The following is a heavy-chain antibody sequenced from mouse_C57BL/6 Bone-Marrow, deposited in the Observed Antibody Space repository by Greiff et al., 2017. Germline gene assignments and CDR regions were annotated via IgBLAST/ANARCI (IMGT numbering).Heavy chain of an antibody. CDR3: ARNYYGIDAMDY. V-gene: IGHV1-69*01. Sequence: QVQLKQPGAELVMPGASVKLSCKASGYTFTSYWMHWVKQRPGQGLEWIGELDPSDSYPNYTQKFKGKSTLTVDKSSSTAYMQLSSLTSEDSAVYYCARNYYGIDAMDYWGQGTSVTVSS. CDR1: GYTFTSYW. CDR2: LDPSDSYP. D-gene: IGHD1-1*01. J-gene: IGHJ4*01.